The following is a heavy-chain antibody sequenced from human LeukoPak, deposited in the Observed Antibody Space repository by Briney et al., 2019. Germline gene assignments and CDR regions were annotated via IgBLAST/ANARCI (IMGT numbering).Heavy chain of an antibody. V-gene: IGHV4-59*08. CDR1: GGSISSYY. J-gene: IGHJ3*02. CDR2: IYYSGST. D-gene: IGHD2-2*01. CDR3: ARRQSRPMGAFDI. Sequence: PSETLSLTCTVSGGSISSYYWSWIRQPPGKGLEWIGYIYYSGSTNYNPSLKSRVTISVDTSKNQFSLKLSSVTAADTAVYYCARRQSRPMGAFDIWGQGTMVTVSS.